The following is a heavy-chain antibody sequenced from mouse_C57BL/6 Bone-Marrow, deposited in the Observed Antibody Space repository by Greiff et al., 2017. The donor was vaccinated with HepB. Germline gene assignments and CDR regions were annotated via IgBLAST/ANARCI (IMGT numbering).Heavy chain of an antibody. CDR3: ARPQVLRSSAWFAY. Sequence: EVQRVESGGDLVKPGGSLKLSCAASGFTFSSYGMSWVRQTPDKRLEWVATISSGGSYTYYPDSVKGRFTISRDNAKNTLYLQMSSLKSEDTAMYYCARPQVLRSSAWFAYWGQGTLVTVSA. J-gene: IGHJ3*01. D-gene: IGHD1-1*01. V-gene: IGHV5-6*01. CDR1: GFTFSSYG. CDR2: ISSGGSYT.